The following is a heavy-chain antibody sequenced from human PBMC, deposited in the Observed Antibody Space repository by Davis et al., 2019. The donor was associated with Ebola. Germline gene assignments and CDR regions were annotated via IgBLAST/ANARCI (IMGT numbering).Heavy chain of an antibody. CDR3: ASDYGDYGEGHFDY. CDR1: GYTFTSYA. V-gene: IGHV1-3*01. J-gene: IGHJ4*02. Sequence: ASVKVSCKASGYTFTSYAMHWVRQAPGQRLEWMGWINAGNGNTKYSQKFQGRVTITRDTSASTAHMELSSLRSEDTAVYYCASDYGDYGEGHFDYWGQGTLVTVSS. CDR2: INAGNGNT. D-gene: IGHD4-17*01.